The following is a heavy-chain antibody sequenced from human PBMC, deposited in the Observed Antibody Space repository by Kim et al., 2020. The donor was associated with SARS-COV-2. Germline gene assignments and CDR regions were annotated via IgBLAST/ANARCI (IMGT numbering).Heavy chain of an antibody. J-gene: IGHJ4*01. CDR1: GFTFSSYW. CDR3: GSGKQD. V-gene: IGHV3-7*01. CDR2: INRDGSGT. Sequence: GGSLRLSCVGSGFTFSSYWMTWVRQAPGKGLEWVGNINRDGSGTNYVDSVKGRFTISRDNAKNSVYLQMNSLRGEDTAVYYCGSGKQDWGHGTLVTVSS.